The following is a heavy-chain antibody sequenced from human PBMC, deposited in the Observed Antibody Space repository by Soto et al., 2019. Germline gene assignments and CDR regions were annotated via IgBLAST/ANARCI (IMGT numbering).Heavy chain of an antibody. CDR2: ISAYNGNT. CDR3: ARDDCSGGSCYPYYYYGMDV. V-gene: IGHV1-18*01. Sequence: ASVKVSCKASGYTFTSYGISWVRQAPGQGLEWMGWISAYNGNTNYAQKLQGRVTMTTDTSTSTAYMELRSLRSDDTAVYYCARDDCSGGSCYPYYYYGMDVWGQGTTVTVS. D-gene: IGHD2-15*01. CDR1: GYTFTSYG. J-gene: IGHJ6*02.